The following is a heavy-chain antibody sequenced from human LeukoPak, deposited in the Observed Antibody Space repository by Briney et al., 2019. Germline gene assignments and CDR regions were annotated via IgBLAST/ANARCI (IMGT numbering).Heavy chain of an antibody. CDR3: VGDLDLGGYSSFEF. Sequence: PGGSLRLSCAASGFTFSSYFWMHWVRQAPGKGLVWVSRIKSDGSSSTYADSVKGRFTISRDNAKNSLYLQMNTLRAEDTAVYYCVGDLDLGGYSSFEFWGQGTLSPSPQ. J-gene: IGHJ4*02. CDR1: GFTFSSYFW. CDR2: IKSDGSSS. D-gene: IGHD4-23*01. V-gene: IGHV3-74*01.